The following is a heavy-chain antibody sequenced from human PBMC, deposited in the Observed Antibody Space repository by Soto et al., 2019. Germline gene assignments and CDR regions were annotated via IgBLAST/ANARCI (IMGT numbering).Heavy chain of an antibody. V-gene: IGHV3-15*01. CDR3: TTLQRFLEWLLYFDY. Sequence: ESGGGLVKPGGSLRLSFAASGFPFSTAWMSWVRQAPGKGLEWVGHIKSKTDGGTTDYAAPVKGRFTISRDDSKNTLYLQMNSLKTEDTAVYYCTTLQRFLEWLLYFDYWGQGTLVTVSS. J-gene: IGHJ4*02. CDR2: IKSKTDGGTT. D-gene: IGHD3-3*01. CDR1: GFPFSTAW.